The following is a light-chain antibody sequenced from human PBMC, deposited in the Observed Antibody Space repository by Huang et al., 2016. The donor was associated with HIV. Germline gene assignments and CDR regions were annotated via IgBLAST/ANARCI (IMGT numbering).Light chain of an antibody. J-gene: IGKJ1*01. CDR3: QQYNDWPLT. CDR2: GVP. V-gene: IGKV3-15*01. Sequence: EIVMTQSPATLSVSTGERVTLSCRASQSLSSQLAWYQQKRGQAPRLLIYGVPTRATDIPARFRGSGSGTDFPLTNNSLQSEDFATYCCQQYNDWPLTFGQGTEVEIK. CDR1: QSLSSQ.